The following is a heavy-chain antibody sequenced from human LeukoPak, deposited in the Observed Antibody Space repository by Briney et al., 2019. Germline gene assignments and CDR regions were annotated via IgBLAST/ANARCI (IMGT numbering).Heavy chain of an antibody. CDR2: ISSSSSYI. CDR1: GFTFSSYS. J-gene: IGHJ5*02. V-gene: IGHV3-21*04. Sequence: GGSLRLSCEASGFTFSSYSMNWVRQAPGKGLEWVSSISSSSSYIHYADSVKGRFNISRDNAKNSLYVQMNSLRAEDTAVYYCAKWLYGDYLPLDPWGQGTLVTVSS. CDR3: AKWLYGDYLPLDP. D-gene: IGHD4-17*01.